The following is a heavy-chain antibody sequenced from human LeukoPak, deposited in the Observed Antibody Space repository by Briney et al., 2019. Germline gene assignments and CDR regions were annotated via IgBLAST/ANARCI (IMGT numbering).Heavy chain of an antibody. D-gene: IGHD3-3*01. J-gene: IGHJ4*02. CDR3: ARGLFGVVIDGPFDY. CDR2: ITTSGGST. CDR1: GFTFSSYA. V-gene: IGHV3-23*01. Sequence: GGSLRLSCTVSGFTFSSYAMSWVRQAPGKGLEWVSSITTSGGSTYFADSVKGRFTFSRDNSKNTLYLQMKSLRVEDTAVYYCARGLFGVVIDGPFDYWGQGTLVTASS.